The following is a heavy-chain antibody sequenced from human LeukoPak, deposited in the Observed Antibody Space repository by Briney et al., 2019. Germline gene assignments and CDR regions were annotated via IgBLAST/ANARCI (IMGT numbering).Heavy chain of an antibody. V-gene: IGHV3-20*04. CDR1: GFTFDDYG. Sequence: GGSLRLSCAASGFTFDDYGMSWVRHAPGKGLEWVSGINWNGGSTGYADSVKGRFTISRDNAKNSLYLQMNSLRAEDTALYYCARSYYDFTRGAFDIWGQGTMVTVSS. CDR2: INWNGGST. J-gene: IGHJ3*02. D-gene: IGHD3-22*01. CDR3: ARSYYDFTRGAFDI.